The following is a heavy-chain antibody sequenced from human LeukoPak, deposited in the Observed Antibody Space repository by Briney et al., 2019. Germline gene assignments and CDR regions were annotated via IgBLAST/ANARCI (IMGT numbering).Heavy chain of an antibody. CDR2: INPSGGGT. CDR3: ARLFRSSSGYLMLDY. CDR1: GYTFTTYY. D-gene: IGHD3-22*01. V-gene: IGHV1-46*01. Sequence: ASVKVSCKASGYTFTTYYIHWVRQAPGQGLEWMGIINPSGGGTSYAQTFQGRVTMTRDTSTSTVYMELNSLRSEDAAVYYCARLFRSSSGYLMLDYWGQGTLVTVSS. J-gene: IGHJ4*02.